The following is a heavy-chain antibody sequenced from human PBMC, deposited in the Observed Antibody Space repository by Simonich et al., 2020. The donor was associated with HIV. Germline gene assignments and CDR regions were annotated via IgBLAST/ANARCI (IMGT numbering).Heavy chain of an antibody. CDR3: ARAWSKVVVLGVGY. J-gene: IGHJ4*02. CDR1: GFTFSSYA. CDR2: ISYDGSNK. D-gene: IGHD3-22*01. Sequence: GGGVVQPGRSLRLSCAASGFTFSSYAMHWVRQAPGKVLEWVAVISYDGSNKYYADSVKGRFTICRDNSKNTLYLQMTSRGAEDTAVYYCARAWSKVVVLGVGYWGQGTLVTVSS. V-gene: IGHV3-30*07.